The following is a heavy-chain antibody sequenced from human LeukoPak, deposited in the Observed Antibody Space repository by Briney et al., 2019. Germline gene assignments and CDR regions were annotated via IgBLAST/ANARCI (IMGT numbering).Heavy chain of an antibody. Sequence: SETLSLTCTVSGGSISSYYWSWIRQPPGKGLEWFGYIYYSGSTNYNPSLKSRVTISVDTSKNQFSLKLSSVTAADTAVYYCARIFLYYYDSSGYLDYWGQGTLVTVSS. CDR3: ARIFLYYYDSSGYLDY. CDR2: IYYSGST. J-gene: IGHJ4*02. V-gene: IGHV4-59*01. CDR1: GGSISSYY. D-gene: IGHD3-22*01.